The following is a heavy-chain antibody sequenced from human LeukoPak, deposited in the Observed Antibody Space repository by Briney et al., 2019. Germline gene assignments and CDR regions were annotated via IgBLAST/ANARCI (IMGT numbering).Heavy chain of an antibody. Sequence: SETLSLTCTVSGGSISSYYWSWIRQPPGKGLEWIGYIYYSGSTNYNPSLKSRVTISVDTSKNQFSLKLNSVTAADTAVYYCARAADIVATVNFDYWGQGTLVTVSS. J-gene: IGHJ4*02. CDR2: IYYSGST. CDR1: GGSISSYY. V-gene: IGHV4-59*01. D-gene: IGHD5-12*01. CDR3: ARAADIVATVNFDY.